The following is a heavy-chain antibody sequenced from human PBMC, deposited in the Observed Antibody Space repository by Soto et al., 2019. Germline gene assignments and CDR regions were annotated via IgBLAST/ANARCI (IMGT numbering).Heavy chain of an antibody. CDR3: ARGILLWFGELSANDAFDI. CDR1: GGSFSGYY. Sequence: SETLSLTCAVYGGSFSGYYWSWIRQPPGKGLEWIGEINHSGSTNYNPSLKSRVTISVDTSKNQFSLKLSSVTAADTAVYYCARGILLWFGELSANDAFDIWGQGTMVTVSS. CDR2: INHSGST. J-gene: IGHJ3*02. V-gene: IGHV4-34*01. D-gene: IGHD3-10*01.